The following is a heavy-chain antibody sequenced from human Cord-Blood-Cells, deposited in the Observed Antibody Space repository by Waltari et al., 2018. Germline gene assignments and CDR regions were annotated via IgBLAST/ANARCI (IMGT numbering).Heavy chain of an antibody. Sequence: QVQLQESGPGLVKPSETLSLTCAVSGYSISSGYYWGWIRQPPGKGLEGIGSSYHSGITYYNPSLKSRVTISVDTAKSQFSLKLSSVTAADTAVYYCARVWTTFGGNSGAFDIWGQGTMVTVSS. D-gene: IGHD2-21*02. V-gene: IGHV4-38-2*01. CDR3: ARVWTTFGGNSGAFDI. CDR1: GYSISSGYY. CDR2: SYHSGIT. J-gene: IGHJ3*02.